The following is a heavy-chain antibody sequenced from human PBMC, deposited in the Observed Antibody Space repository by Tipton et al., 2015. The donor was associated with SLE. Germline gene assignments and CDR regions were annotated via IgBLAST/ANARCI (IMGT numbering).Heavy chain of an antibody. CDR3: ARHRRFSYGSYRYDSSGPFDS. Sequence: TLSLTCTVSGASISSSYWTWIRQSPGKGLEWIGTIFYSGNTYYNPSLTSRVTISVDTSKNQFSLKLSSVTAADTAVYYCARHRRFSYGSYRYDSSGPFDSWGQGTLVTVSS. J-gene: IGHJ4*02. CDR1: GASISSSY. CDR2: IFYSGNT. D-gene: IGHD3-22*01. V-gene: IGHV4-59*04.